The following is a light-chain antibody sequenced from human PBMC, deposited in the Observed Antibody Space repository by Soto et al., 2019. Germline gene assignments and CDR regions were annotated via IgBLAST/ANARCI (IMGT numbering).Light chain of an antibody. J-gene: IGLJ2*01. Sequence: QSVLTQPPSASGTPGQRVTFSCSGSGSNIGSNAVNWYQQLPGTAPKLLIYFNTQRPSGVPDRFSGSKSGTSASLAISGLQSEDKADYYCAAWDDSLTGLLIGGGTQLTVL. CDR1: GSNIGSNA. CDR3: AAWDDSLTGLL. CDR2: FNT. V-gene: IGLV1-44*01.